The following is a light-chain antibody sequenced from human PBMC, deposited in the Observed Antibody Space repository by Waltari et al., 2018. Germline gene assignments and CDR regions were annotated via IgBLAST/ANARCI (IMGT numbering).Light chain of an antibody. V-gene: IGLV2-14*01. CDR1: DSDVRAYDF. CDR3: SSYTTSSAPGV. Sequence: QSALTQPASVSGSPGQSITISCSGTDSDVRAYDFVSWYQQPPGKAPHLISYEVSNRPSGISKRFSASKSGNTASLTISGLQAEDEADYYCSSYTTSSAPGVFGTGTRVTVL. J-gene: IGLJ1*01. CDR2: EVS.